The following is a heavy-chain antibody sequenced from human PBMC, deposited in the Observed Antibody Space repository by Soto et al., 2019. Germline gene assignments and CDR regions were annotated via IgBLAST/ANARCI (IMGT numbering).Heavy chain of an antibody. CDR2: IYYSGST. CDR1: GGSIRSRGYY. V-gene: IGHV4-39*01. CDR3: ATSKWFDP. Sequence: PSETLSLTCTVSGGSIRSRGYYRGWIRQPPGKGLEWIGTIYYSGSTYYNPSLKSRVTISVDTSKNQFSLKLSSVTAADRAVYHCATSKWFDPWGQGTLVTVSS. J-gene: IGHJ5*02.